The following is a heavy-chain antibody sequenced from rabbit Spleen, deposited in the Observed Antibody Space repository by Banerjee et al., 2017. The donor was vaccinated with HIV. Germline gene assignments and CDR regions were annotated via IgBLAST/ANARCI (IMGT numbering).Heavy chain of an antibody. CDR2: INTGDAGT. CDR3: ASNEFGGIGDYFNL. Sequence: QEQLEESGGGLVRPEGSLTLTCTASGFSFSGSYWVCWVRQAPGKGPEWIGCINTGDAGTYYMTRVIGRFTISKSSSTTVTLQLTSLTAADTATYFCASNEFGGIGDYFNLWGQGTLVTVS. D-gene: IGHD5-1*01. V-gene: IGHV1S45*01. J-gene: IGHJ4*01. CDR1: GFSFSGSYW.